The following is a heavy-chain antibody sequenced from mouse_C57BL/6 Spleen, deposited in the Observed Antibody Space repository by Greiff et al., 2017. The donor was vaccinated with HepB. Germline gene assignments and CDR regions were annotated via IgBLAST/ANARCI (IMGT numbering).Heavy chain of an antibody. J-gene: IGHJ3*01. CDR1: GYTFTSYW. D-gene: IGHD1-1*01. V-gene: IGHV1-69*01. CDR3: ARDYGAY. Sequence: QVQLQQPGAELVMPGASVKLSCKASGYTFTSYWMHWVKQRPGQGLEWIGEIDPSDSYSNYNQKFKGKSTLTVDKSSSTAYMQLSSLTSEDSAVYYCARDYGAYWGQGTLVTVSA. CDR2: IDPSDSYS.